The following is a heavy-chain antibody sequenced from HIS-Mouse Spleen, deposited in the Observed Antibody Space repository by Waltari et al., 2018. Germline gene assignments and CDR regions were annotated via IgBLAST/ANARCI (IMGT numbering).Heavy chain of an antibody. CDR3: AREIPYSSSWYDWYFDL. Sequence: QLQLQESGPGLVKPSETLSLTCTVSGGSTSSSSYYWGWSRQPPGQGLEWIGSSYYSGSTYYNPSLKSRVTISVDTSKNQFSLKLSSVTAADTAVYYCAREIPYSSSWYDWYFDLWGRGTLVTVSS. CDR2: SYYSGST. CDR1: GGSTSSSSYY. J-gene: IGHJ2*01. V-gene: IGHV4-39*07. D-gene: IGHD6-13*01.